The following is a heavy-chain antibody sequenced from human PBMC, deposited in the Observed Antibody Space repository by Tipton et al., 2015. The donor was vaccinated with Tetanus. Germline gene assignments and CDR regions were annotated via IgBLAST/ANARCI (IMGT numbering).Heavy chain of an antibody. CDR2: INHSGST. Sequence: LRLSCAVYGGSFSGYYWSWIRQPPGKGLEWIGEINHSGSTNYNPSLKSRVTISVDTSKNQFSLKLSSVTAADTAVYYCARAGRRSYYYGMDVWGQGTTVTVSS. V-gene: IGHV4-34*01. CDR1: GGSFSGYY. D-gene: IGHD7-27*01. J-gene: IGHJ6*02. CDR3: ARAGRRSYYYGMDV.